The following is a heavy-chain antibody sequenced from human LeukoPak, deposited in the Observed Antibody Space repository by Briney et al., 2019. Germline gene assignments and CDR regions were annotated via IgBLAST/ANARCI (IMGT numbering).Heavy chain of an antibody. CDR3: AAYSGRYGGSFDY. Sequence: ASLKLSCTASGYTFTDYYMNWVRQAPGQGLEWMAWINANGGGTNSAQKFQGRVTMTRDTSISTAYMELNRLTSDDTAVYYCAAYSGRYGGSFDYWGQGTLVSVSS. V-gene: IGHV1-2*02. J-gene: IGHJ4*02. CDR2: INANGGGT. D-gene: IGHD1-26*01. CDR1: GYTFTDYY.